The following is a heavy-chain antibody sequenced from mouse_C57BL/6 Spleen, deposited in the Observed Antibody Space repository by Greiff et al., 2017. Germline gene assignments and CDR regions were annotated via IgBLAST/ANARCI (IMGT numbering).Heavy chain of an antibody. CDR2: IDPSDSYT. V-gene: IGHV1-69*01. CDR3: ARDSSGYDYFDY. CDR1: GYTFTSYW. Sequence: VQLQQPVAELVMPGASVKLSCKASGYTFTSYWMHWVKQRPGQGLEWIGEIDPSDSYTNYNQKFKGKSTLTVDKSSSTAYMQLSSLTSEDSAVYYCARDSSGYDYFDYWGQGTTLTVSS. J-gene: IGHJ2*01. D-gene: IGHD3-2*02.